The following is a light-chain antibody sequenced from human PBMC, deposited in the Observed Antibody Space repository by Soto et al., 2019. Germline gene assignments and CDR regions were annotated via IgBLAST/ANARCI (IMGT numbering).Light chain of an antibody. V-gene: IGKV3-20*01. J-gene: IGKJ2*01. CDR3: QQYDNSLYT. Sequence: EIVLTQSPGTLSLSPGERATLSCRASQTVTTNYLAWYQQKPGQAPRLPIYGVSNRATGIPDRFSGSGSGTDFTLTINRLEPEDFAVFYCQQYDNSLYTFGQGTKLEIK. CDR2: GVS. CDR1: QTVTTNY.